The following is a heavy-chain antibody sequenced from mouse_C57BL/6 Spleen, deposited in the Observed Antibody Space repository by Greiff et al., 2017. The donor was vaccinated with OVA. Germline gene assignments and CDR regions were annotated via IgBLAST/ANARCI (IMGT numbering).Heavy chain of an antibody. Sequence: DVQLQESGPGMVKPSQSLSLTCTVTGYSITSGYDWHWIRHFPGNKLEWMGYISYSGSTNYNPSLKSRISITHDTSKNHFFLKLNSVTTEDTATYYCARGGNWNYYAMDYWGQGTSVTVSS. CDR1: GYSITSGYD. CDR3: ARGGNWNYYAMDY. CDR2: ISYSGST. J-gene: IGHJ4*01. D-gene: IGHD2-1*01. V-gene: IGHV3-1*01.